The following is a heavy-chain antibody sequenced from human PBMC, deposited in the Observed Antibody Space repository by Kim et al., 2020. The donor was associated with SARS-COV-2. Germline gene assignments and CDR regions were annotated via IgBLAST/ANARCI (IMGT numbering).Heavy chain of an antibody. CDR3: ARADFWSGPRTFDY. Sequence: NPSLKSRVTISLDPSKNHFSLKLSSVTAADTAVYYCARADFWSGPRTFDYWGQGSLVTVSS. J-gene: IGHJ4*02. D-gene: IGHD3-3*01. V-gene: IGHV4-39*07.